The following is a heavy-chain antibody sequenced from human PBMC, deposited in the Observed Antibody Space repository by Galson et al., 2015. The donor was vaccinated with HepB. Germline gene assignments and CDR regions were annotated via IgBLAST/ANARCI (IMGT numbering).Heavy chain of an antibody. J-gene: IGHJ3*02. Sequence: SLRLSCAASGFTFSNAWMNWVRQAPGKGLEWVGRIKSKTDGGTTKNAAPVKGRFTITRDDSKNTLHLQMDILKTEDTAVYYCTTAKHKWDRDAFDIWGQGTMVTVSS. CDR3: TTAKHKWDRDAFDI. CDR1: GFTFSNAW. CDR2: IKSKTDGGTT. D-gene: IGHD1-26*01. V-gene: IGHV3-15*07.